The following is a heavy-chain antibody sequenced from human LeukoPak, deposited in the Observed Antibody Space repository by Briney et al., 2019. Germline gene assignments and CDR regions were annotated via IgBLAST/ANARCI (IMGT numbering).Heavy chain of an antibody. CDR3: ARDFYCSRTSCYAPSFDY. CDR1: GFTVSSSY. V-gene: IGHV3-53*01. J-gene: IGHJ4*02. CDR2: IYSGGST. Sequence: GGSLRLSCAASGFTVSSSYMTWVRQAPGKGLEWVSVIYSGGSTYYADSVKGRFTISRDNSKNTLYLQMKSLRAEDTAVYYCARDFYCSRTSCYAPSFDYWGQGTLVTVSS. D-gene: IGHD2-2*01.